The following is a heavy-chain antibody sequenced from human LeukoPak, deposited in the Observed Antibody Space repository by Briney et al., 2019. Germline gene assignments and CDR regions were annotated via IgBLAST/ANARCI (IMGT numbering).Heavy chain of an antibody. CDR1: GGSISSYY. Sequence: SGTLSLTCTVSGGSISSYYWSWIRQPPGKGLEWIGYIYYSGSTNYNPSLKSRVTISVDTSKNQFSLKLSSVTAADTAVYYCASLSITMVRGGAYGMDVWGQGTTVTVSS. D-gene: IGHD3-10*01. J-gene: IGHJ6*02. V-gene: IGHV4-59*08. CDR2: IYYSGST. CDR3: ASLSITMVRGGAYGMDV.